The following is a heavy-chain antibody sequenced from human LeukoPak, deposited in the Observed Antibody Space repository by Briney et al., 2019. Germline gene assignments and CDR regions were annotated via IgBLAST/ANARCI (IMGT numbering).Heavy chain of an antibody. Sequence: PSEPLSLPCTVSGGSVNRGLFYWSWIRQPPGKGLEWIGYIHYSGSTIYDPSLKSRVTISVDTSKNQFSLKLSSVTAADTAVYYCARVGELSSFPFEYWGQGTLVTVSS. CDR2: IHYSGST. V-gene: IGHV4-61*01. CDR1: GGSVNRGLFY. J-gene: IGHJ4*02. CDR3: ARVGELSSFPFEY. D-gene: IGHD3-16*02.